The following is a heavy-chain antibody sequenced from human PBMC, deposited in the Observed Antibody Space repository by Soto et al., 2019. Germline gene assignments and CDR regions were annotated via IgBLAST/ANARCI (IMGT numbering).Heavy chain of an antibody. Sequence: ASVKVSCKASGYTFTAFTITWVRQAPGQGLEWMGWVGANNGHTNYAQNLQGRVSMTTDTSTSTAYMELRGLTFDDTAVYYCARDIESVTAKHFFYYYAMDVWGQGTTVTVSS. J-gene: IGHJ6*02. CDR2: VGANNGHT. CDR3: ARDIESVTAKHFFYYYAMDV. D-gene: IGHD2-8*01. V-gene: IGHV1-18*04. CDR1: GYTFTAFT.